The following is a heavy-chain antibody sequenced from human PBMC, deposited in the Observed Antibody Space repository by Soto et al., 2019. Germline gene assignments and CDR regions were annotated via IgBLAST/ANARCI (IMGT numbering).Heavy chain of an antibody. CDR2: IYYSGSA. D-gene: IGHD4-17*01. J-gene: IGHJ5*02. CDR1: GGSISSYY. CDR3: ARAATTVTTGWFDP. Sequence: SETLSLTCTVSGGSISSYYWSWIRQPPGKGLEWIGYIYYSGSANYNPSLKSRVTISVDTSKNQFSLKLSSVTAADTAVYYCARAATTVTTGWFDPWGQGILVTVSS. V-gene: IGHV4-59*01.